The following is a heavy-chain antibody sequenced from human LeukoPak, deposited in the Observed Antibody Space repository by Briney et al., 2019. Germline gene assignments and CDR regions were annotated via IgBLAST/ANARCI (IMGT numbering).Heavy chain of an antibody. CDR2: IYSDGST. D-gene: IGHD1-26*01. CDR1: GFTVSSNY. Sequence: PGGSLRLSCGVSGFTVSSNYMSWVRQAPGKRLEWVSVIYSDGSTYYADSVKGRFTISRDNSKNTLYLQMNSLRPEDTALYFCAKDRTLPGTDARYYFDHWGQGSLVTVSS. J-gene: IGHJ4*02. V-gene: IGHV3-53*01. CDR3: AKDRTLPGTDARYYFDH.